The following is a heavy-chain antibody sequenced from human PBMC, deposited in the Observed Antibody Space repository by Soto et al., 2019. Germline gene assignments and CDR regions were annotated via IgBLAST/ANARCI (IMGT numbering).Heavy chain of an antibody. V-gene: IGHV4-30-4*01. J-gene: IGHJ4*02. Sequence: SETLSLTCTVSGGSISSGDNYWSWIRQPPGKGLEWIGNIYYSGSTYYNPSLKSRVSISVDTSRDQFSLKLSSVTAADTAVYYCASGPVVVVSAPYYFDYWGQGTRVTVSS. D-gene: IGHD2-21*01. CDR1: GGSISSGDNY. CDR3: ASGPVVVVSAPYYFDY. CDR2: IYYSGST.